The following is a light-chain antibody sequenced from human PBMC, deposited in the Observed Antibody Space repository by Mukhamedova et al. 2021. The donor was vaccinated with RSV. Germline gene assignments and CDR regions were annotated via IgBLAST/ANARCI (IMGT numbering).Light chain of an antibody. V-gene: IGLV2-14*01. CDR2: AVT. CDR3: SSYTTRSTVI. CDR1: MGGYNY. Sequence: MGGYNYVSWYQQHPGKAPKVIIFAVTNRPSGVSNHFSGSKSGNTASLTISGLQAEDEADYYCSSYTTRSTVIFGGGTKLTVL. J-gene: IGLJ2*01.